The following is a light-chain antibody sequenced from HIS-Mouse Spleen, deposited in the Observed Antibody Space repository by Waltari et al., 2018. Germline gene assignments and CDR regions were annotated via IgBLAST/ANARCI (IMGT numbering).Light chain of an antibody. J-gene: IGLJ3*02. CDR2: EGS. CDR1: RSDVGSYNI. Sequence: QSALTQPASVSGSPGQSITISCTGTRSDVGSYNIVSWYQQHPGKAPKLMIYEGSKRPSGVSNRFSGSKSGNTASLTISGLQAEDEADYYCCSYAGSSTVFGGGTKLTVL. CDR3: CSYAGSSTV. V-gene: IGLV2-23*01.